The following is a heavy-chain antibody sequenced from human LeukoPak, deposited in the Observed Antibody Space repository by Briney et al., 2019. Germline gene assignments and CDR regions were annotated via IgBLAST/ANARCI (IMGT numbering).Heavy chain of an antibody. J-gene: IGHJ4*02. Sequence: SETLSLTCAVYGGSFSGYSWSWLRQPPGKGLEWIGEINHSGSTNYNPSLKSRVTISVDTSKNQFSLKLNSVTAADTAVFYCAGGRWHPSVRVDYWGQGTLVTVSS. CDR2: INHSGST. V-gene: IGHV4-34*01. CDR3: AGGRWHPSVRVDY. D-gene: IGHD6-13*01. CDR1: GGSFSGYS.